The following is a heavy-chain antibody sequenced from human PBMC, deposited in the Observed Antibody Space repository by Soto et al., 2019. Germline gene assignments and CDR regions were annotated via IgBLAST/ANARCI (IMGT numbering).Heavy chain of an antibody. Sequence: LSLTFSVSGYSVTSSDYYWAWIRQPPGKGLEWIGSMFYSGLTYYNPSLKSRVTLSVDTSKNQFSVRLNSVTAADTAVYYCAPLSVSLSGPYGIHVWGQGTTVTVSS. CDR3: APLSVSLSGPYGIHV. V-gene: IGHV4-39*01. CDR1: GYSVTSSDYY. D-gene: IGHD2-15*01. CDR2: MFYSGLT. J-gene: IGHJ6*02.